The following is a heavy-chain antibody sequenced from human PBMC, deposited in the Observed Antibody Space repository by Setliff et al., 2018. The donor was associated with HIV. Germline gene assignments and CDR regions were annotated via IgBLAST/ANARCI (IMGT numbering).Heavy chain of an antibody. CDR2: VTHSGTT. CDR3: ARGHCSGTNCYGVDYYGMDV. CDR1: GGSFSGFY. J-gene: IGHJ6*02. V-gene: IGHV4-34*01. Sequence: SETLSLTCAVYGGSFSGFYWTLIRQSPGKGLEWIGEVTHSGTTTYDPSLKSRITISVDTSKNQFSLKLTSVTAADTAVYYCARGHCSGTNCYGVDYYGMDVWGQGTTVTVSS. D-gene: IGHD2-2*01.